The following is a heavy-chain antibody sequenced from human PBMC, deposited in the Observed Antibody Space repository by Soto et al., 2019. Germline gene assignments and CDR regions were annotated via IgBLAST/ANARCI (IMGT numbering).Heavy chain of an antibody. CDR2: INQDGSEK. Sequence: GGSLRLSCAASGFTFSSYGMHWVRQAPGKGLEWVAIINQDGSEKHYVDSVKGRFTISRDNAKNSLYLEMDSLRAEDTAVYYCARATTIFGVVIIPRFGMDVWGQGTTVTVSS. CDR3: ARATTIFGVVIIPRFGMDV. CDR1: GFTFSSYG. J-gene: IGHJ6*02. V-gene: IGHV3-7*02. D-gene: IGHD3-3*01.